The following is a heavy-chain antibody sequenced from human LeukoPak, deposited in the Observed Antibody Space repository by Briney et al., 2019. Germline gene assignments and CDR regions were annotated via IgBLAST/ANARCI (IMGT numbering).Heavy chain of an antibody. V-gene: IGHV5-51*01. D-gene: IGHD2-21*02. CDR2: IYPGDSDT. Sequence: GESLKISCEGSGYIFTSYWIGWVRQMPGKGLEWVGIIYPGDSDTRYSPSFQGQVTISADKSISTAYLQWSSLKASDTAMYYCARSTATYYYYYGMDVWGQGTTVTVSS. CDR3: ARSTATYYYYYGMDV. CDR1: GYIFTSYW. J-gene: IGHJ6*02.